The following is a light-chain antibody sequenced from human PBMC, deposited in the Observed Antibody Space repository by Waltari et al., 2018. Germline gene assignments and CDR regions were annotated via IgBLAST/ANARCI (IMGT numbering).Light chain of an antibody. V-gene: IGKV3-11*01. Sequence: IVLTQSPATLSLSPGDRATLSCTARQSISSQLVWDQQRPGQAPRILIYDASNRAAGIPARFSGSGSGTDFSLTISSLEPEDFVVYYCQLRGHWPMYTFGQGTKLEIK. CDR3: QLRGHWPMYT. CDR2: DAS. J-gene: IGKJ2*01. CDR1: QSISSQ.